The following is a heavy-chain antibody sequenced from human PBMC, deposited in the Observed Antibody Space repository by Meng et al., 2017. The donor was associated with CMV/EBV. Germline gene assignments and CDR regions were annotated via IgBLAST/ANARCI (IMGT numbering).Heavy chain of an antibody. CDR1: GYSFTSYW. CDR3: ARLDPTALDY. D-gene: IGHD5-18*01. Sequence: KVSCKGSGYSFTSYWIGWVRQMPGKGLEWMGIIYPGDSDTRYSPSSQGQVTISADKSISTAYLQWISLKASDTAMYYCARLDPTALDYWGQGTLVTVSS. J-gene: IGHJ4*02. CDR2: IYPGDSDT. V-gene: IGHV5-51*01.